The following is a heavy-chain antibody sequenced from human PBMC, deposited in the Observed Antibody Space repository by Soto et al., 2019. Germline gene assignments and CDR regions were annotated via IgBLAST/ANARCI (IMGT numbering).Heavy chain of an antibody. CDR1: GFTFTNYA. D-gene: IGHD4-17*01. Sequence: QVQLVESGGGVVQPGRSLRLSCAASGFTFTNYAMHWVRQAPGKGLEWVAVISYDGGNKYYADSVKGRFTISRDNSKSTMYLQMNSLRAEDTAVYYCARDQVKGTVTVIWGQGTPVTVSS. V-gene: IGHV3-30-3*01. CDR3: ARDQVKGTVTVI. J-gene: IGHJ4*02. CDR2: ISYDGGNK.